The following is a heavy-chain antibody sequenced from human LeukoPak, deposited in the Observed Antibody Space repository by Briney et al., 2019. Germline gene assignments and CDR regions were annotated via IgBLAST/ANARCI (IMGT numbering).Heavy chain of an antibody. CDR1: GFTFSVYW. J-gene: IGHJ4*02. CDR2: IKQDGSDK. CDR3: ARKTVAGSYFDY. Sequence: GGSLRLSCAASGFTFSVYWMSWVRQAPGKGLGWVANIKQDGSDKYYVDSVKGRFTISRDNAKNSLYLQMNSLRAEDTAVYYCARKTVAGSYFDYWGQGTPVTVSS. V-gene: IGHV3-7*03. D-gene: IGHD4-23*01.